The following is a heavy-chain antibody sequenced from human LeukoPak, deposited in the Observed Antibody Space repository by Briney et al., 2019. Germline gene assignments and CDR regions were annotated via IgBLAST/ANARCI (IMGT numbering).Heavy chain of an antibody. D-gene: IGHD4-17*01. CDR2: ISSSGSTI. CDR3: AREKNDYGDACDS. V-gene: IGHV3-48*03. J-gene: IGHJ4*02. CDR1: GFTFSSYE. Sequence: GGSLRLSCAASGFTFSSYEMNWVRQAPGKGLEWVSYISSSGSTIFYADSVKGRFTISRDNAKNSLYLQVNSLRAEDTAVYYCAREKNDYGDACDSWGQGTLVTVSS.